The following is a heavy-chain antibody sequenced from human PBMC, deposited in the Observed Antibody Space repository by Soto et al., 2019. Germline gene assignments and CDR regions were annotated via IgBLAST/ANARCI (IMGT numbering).Heavy chain of an antibody. D-gene: IGHD4-17*01. V-gene: IGHV3-21*02. J-gene: IGHJ4*02. CDR1: GFMFNNYA. CDR3: ARGATAVTTVGDY. Sequence: EVQLLESGGGLVQPGGSLRLSCAASGFMFNNYAMSWVRQAPGKGLEWVSTVSVSGGDIYSADSVKGRFTISRDNAKNLLYLEMTRLRDEDTAMYYCARGATAVTTVGDYWGQGTLVTVSS. CDR2: VSVSGGDI.